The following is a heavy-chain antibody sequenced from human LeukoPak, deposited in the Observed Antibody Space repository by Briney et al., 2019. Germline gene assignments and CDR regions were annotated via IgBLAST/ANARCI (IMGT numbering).Heavy chain of an antibody. J-gene: IGHJ4*02. CDR3: ATRDSSGWYEEF. V-gene: IGHV1-18*01. Sequence: ASVKVSCKASGYTFTSYGISWVRQAPGQGLEWMGWISAYNGNTNYAQKLQGRVTMTTDTSTSTAYMELRSLRSDDTAVYYCATRDSSGWYEEFWGQGTLVTVSS. D-gene: IGHD6-19*01. CDR1: GYTFTSYG. CDR2: ISAYNGNT.